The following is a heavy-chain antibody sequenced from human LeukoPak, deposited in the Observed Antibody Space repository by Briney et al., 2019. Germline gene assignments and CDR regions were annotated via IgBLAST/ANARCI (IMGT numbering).Heavy chain of an antibody. V-gene: IGHV3-23*01. CDR2: ISGSGGST. J-gene: IGHJ4*02. D-gene: IGHD3-22*01. CDR1: GFTFSSYA. CDR3: AKDMKSSSGSLVDY. Sequence: PGGSLRLSCAASGFTFSSYAMSWVRQAPGKGLEWVSAISGSGGSTYYADSVKGRFTISRDNSKNTLYLQMNSLRAEDTAVYYCAKDMKSSSGSLVDYWGQGTLVTVSS.